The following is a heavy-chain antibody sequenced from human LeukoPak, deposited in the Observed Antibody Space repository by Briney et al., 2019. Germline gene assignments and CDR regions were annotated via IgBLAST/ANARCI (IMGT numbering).Heavy chain of an antibody. V-gene: IGHV3-21*01. J-gene: IGHJ4*02. CDR2: VSSSGTYK. CDR3: ARGMVAAAGKSFDY. CDR1: GFTFSSYS. Sequence: PGGSLRLSCAVSGFTFSSYSMSWVRQAPGKGLEWVSSVSSSGTYKYYADSVKGRFTISRDNAKNSLYLQMNSLRAEDTAVYYCARGMVAAAGKSFDYWGQGTLVTVSS. D-gene: IGHD6-13*01.